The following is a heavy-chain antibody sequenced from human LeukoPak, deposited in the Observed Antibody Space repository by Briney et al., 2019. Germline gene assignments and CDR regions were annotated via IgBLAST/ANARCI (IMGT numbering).Heavy chain of an antibody. V-gene: IGHV4-61*02. J-gene: IGHJ4*02. CDR1: DGSISSVSSY. Sequence: SETLSLTCTVPDGSISSVSSYWSGIRQPDAKGLELIGRSCTSGRTNYNPCLKSRVNISVDTSKKQFSLKLSSVTAADTAVYYCARVPTVTFFDYWGQGTLVTVSS. CDR2: SCTSGRT. D-gene: IGHD4-17*01. CDR3: ARVPTVTFFDY.